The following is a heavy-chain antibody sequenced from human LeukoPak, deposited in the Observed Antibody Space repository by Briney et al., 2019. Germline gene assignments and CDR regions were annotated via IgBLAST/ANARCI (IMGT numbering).Heavy chain of an antibody. CDR2: ISVYNGNT. J-gene: IGHJ4*02. V-gene: IGHV1-18*01. D-gene: IGHD6-13*01. CDR1: GYTFTSYD. Sequence: ASVKVSCKASGYTFTSYDISWVRQAPGQGLEWMGWISVYNGNTNYAQKLQGRVTMTTDTSTNTAYMELRSLISYDTAVYYCAICGSSSYGSYFHYWGQGTLVTVSS. CDR3: AICGSSSYGSYFHY.